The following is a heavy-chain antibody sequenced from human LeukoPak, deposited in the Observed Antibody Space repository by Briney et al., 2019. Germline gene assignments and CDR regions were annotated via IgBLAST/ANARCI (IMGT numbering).Heavy chain of an antibody. D-gene: IGHD3-16*02. J-gene: IGHJ3*02. V-gene: IGHV4-34*01. CDR1: GGSFSGYY. CDR3: ARGPPPAGSDYVWGSYRLDAFDI. Sequence: SETLSLTCAVYGGSFSGYYWSWIRQPPGKGLEWIGEINHSGSTNYNPSLKSRVTISVDTSRNQFSLKLSSVTAADTAVYYCARGPPPAGSDYVWGSYRLDAFDIWGQGTMVTVSS. CDR2: INHSGST.